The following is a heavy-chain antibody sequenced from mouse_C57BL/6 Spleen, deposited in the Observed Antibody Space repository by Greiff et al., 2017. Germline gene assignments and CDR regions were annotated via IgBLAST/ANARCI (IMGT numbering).Heavy chain of an antibody. J-gene: IGHJ1*03. CDR3: ALGGNWVDWYFDV. CDR1: GYTFTDYN. Sequence: EVQLQQSGPELVKPGASVKMSCKASGYTFTDYNMHWVKQSHGKSLEWIGYINPNNGGTSYNQKFKGKATLTVNKSSSTAYMELRSLTSEDSAVYYCALGGNWVDWYFDVWGTGTTVTVSS. V-gene: IGHV1-22*01. D-gene: IGHD4-1*01. CDR2: INPNNGGT.